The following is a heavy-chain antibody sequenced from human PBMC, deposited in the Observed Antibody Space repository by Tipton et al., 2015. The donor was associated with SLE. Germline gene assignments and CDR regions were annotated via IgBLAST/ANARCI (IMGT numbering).Heavy chain of an antibody. Sequence: TLSLTCTVSGGSVSSTNYYWSWIRQPAGRGLEWIGRIYSSGTTNYNPSLKSRLSISIDTSNNQFSLKLNSVTAADTAVYYCARGTRIMITFGGVNYFDYWGQGTLVTVSS. J-gene: IGHJ4*02. V-gene: IGHV4-61*02. CDR2: IYSSGTT. D-gene: IGHD3-16*01. CDR1: GGSVSSTNYY. CDR3: ARGTRIMITFGGVNYFDY.